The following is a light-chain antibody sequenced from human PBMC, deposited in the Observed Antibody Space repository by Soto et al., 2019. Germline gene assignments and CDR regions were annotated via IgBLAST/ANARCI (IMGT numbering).Light chain of an antibody. J-gene: IGLJ1*01. V-gene: IGLV2-23*01. CDR3: CSYASSSSYV. CDR1: TSDVGGYNL. CDR2: EGT. Sequence: QSALTQPASVSGSPGQSITISCSGTTSDVGGYNLVSWYQQHTAKAPKLLIYEGTQRPSGVSSRFSGSKSGNTASLTISGLQAEDEADYCCCSYASSSSYVFGTGTKLTVL.